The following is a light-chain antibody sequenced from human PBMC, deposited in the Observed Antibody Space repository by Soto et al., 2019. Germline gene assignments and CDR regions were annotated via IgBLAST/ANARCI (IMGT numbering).Light chain of an antibody. V-gene: IGKV3-15*01. J-gene: IGKJ4*01. CDR3: QQYGDWPLT. CDR1: QSVGNN. CDR2: AAS. Sequence: EIVLTQSPATLSVSPGERATLSCRASQSVGNNFAWYQQKPGQAPRLLIFAASTRATGDPARFSGSGSGTECTLIISSLQSEDFGVYYCQQYGDWPLTFGGGAKVEIE.